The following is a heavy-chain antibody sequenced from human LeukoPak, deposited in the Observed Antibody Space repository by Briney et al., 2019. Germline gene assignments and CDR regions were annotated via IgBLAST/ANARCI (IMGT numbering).Heavy chain of an antibody. V-gene: IGHV4-59*01. D-gene: IGHD1-26*01. Sequence: ASETLSLTCTVSGGSISSYYWSWIRQPPGKGLEWIGYIYYSGSTNYNPSLKSRVTISVDTSKNQFSLKLSSVTAADTAVYYCARAAWELPYCFDYWGQGTLVTVSS. CDR3: ARAAWELPYCFDY. CDR1: GGSISSYY. J-gene: IGHJ4*02. CDR2: IYYSGST.